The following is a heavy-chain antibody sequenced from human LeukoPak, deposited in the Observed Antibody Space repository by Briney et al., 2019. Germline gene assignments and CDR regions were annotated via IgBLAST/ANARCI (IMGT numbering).Heavy chain of an antibody. CDR3: ARVYRSSSWYFDY. CDR2: IYYSGST. D-gene: IGHD6-13*01. V-gene: IGHV4-39*07. J-gene: IGHJ4*02. Sequence: IGSIYYSGSTYYNPSLKSRVTISVDTSKNQFSLKLSSVTAADTAVYYCARVYRSSSWYFDYWGQGTLVTVSS.